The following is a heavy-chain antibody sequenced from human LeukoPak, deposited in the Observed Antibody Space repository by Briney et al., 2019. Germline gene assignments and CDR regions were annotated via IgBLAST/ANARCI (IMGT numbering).Heavy chain of an antibody. J-gene: IGHJ3*02. CDR2: ISGSGGST. V-gene: IGHV3-23*01. Sequence: HSGGSLRLSCAASGFTFSSYGMSWVRQAPGKGLEWVSAISGSGGSTYYADSVKGGFTISRDNSKNTLYLQMNSLRAEDTAVYYCAKDFRVVPAAMLDAFDIWGQGTMVTVSS. CDR1: GFTFSSYG. CDR3: AKDFRVVPAAMLDAFDI. D-gene: IGHD2-2*01.